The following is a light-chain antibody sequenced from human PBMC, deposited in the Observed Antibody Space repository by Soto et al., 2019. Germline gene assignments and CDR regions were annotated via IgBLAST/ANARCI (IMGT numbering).Light chain of an antibody. Sequence: QSALTQPASVSGSPGQSITISCTGTSSDVGGYKYVSWYQHHPGKAPKLMIYEVSNRPSGVSNRFSGSKSGNTASLTISGLQAEDEADYHCSSYTNTGTLYVFGTGTKLTVL. V-gene: IGLV2-14*01. J-gene: IGLJ1*01. CDR3: SSYTNTGTLYV. CDR2: EVS. CDR1: SSDVGGYKY.